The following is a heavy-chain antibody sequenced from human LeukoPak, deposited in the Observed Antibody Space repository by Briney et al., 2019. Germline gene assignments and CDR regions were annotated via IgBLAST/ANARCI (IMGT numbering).Heavy chain of an antibody. Sequence: RTSETLSLTCTVSGGFISSYYWSWIRQPAGKGLEWIGRIYTSGSTNYNPSLKSRVTMSVDTSKNQFSLKLSSVTAADTAVYYCARDEVIPAAIPYGMDVWGQGTTVTVSS. CDR2: IYTSGST. J-gene: IGHJ6*02. V-gene: IGHV4-4*07. D-gene: IGHD2-2*01. CDR3: ARDEVIPAAIPYGMDV. CDR1: GGFISSYY.